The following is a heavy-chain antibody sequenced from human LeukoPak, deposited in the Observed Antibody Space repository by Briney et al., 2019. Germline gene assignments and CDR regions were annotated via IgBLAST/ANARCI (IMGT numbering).Heavy chain of an antibody. V-gene: IGHV3-30-3*01. CDR2: ISFDGSNE. CDR3: ARGHRARASDFDN. D-gene: IGHD5-12*01. CDR1: GFTLSSYA. J-gene: IGHJ4*02. Sequence: GTSLRLSCAASGFTLSSYAMHWVRQAPGKGLEWVAVISFDGSNEYYADSVKGRFTISRDNSKNTVYLQVNSLRAEDTSMYYCARGHRARASDFDNWGQGTVVTVSS.